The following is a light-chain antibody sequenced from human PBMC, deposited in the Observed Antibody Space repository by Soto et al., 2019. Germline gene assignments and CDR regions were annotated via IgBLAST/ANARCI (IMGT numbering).Light chain of an antibody. CDR2: GAS. CDR1: QSVSNNY. J-gene: IGKJ1*01. CDR3: QPYGSSGT. V-gene: IGKV3-20*01. Sequence: EIVLTQSPGTLSLSPGESATLSCRASQSVSNNYLAWYQQKPGQAPRLLIYGASNRATGIPDRFSGSGSGTDFTLTISRLEPEDLAVYYCQPYGSSGTFGQGTKVEIK.